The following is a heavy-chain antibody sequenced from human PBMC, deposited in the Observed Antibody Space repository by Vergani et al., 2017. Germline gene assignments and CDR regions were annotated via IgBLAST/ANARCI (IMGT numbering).Heavy chain of an antibody. V-gene: IGHV1-18*04. Sequence: QVQLVQSGAEVKKPGASVKVSCKASGYTFTSYYMHWVRQAPGQGLEWMGWISAYNGNTNYAQKLQGRVTMTTDTSTGTAYMELRSLRSDDTAVYYCARAPTPDIGVVPASIFDYWGQGTLVTVSS. D-gene: IGHD2-2*02. CDR1: GYTFTSYY. CDR3: ARAPTPDIGVVPASIFDY. J-gene: IGHJ4*02. CDR2: ISAYNGNT.